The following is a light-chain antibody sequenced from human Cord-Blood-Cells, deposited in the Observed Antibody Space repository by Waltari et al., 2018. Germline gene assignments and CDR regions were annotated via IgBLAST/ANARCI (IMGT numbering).Light chain of an antibody. Sequence: SSELTQDPAVSVDLGQTVRSTCQGASLRSYYASWYQQKPGQAPVPVIYGKNSRPSGMPDQFAGSSSGNTASVTSPGAQAEEEADYYYNARDSSWNQHVVFGVGSMLAVV. V-gene: IGLV3-19*01. CDR3: NARDSSWNQHVV. CDR2: GKN. J-gene: IGLJ2*01. CDR1: SLRSYY.